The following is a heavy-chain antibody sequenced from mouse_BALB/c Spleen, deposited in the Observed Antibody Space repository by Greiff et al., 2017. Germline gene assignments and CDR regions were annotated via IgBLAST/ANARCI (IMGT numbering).Heavy chain of an antibody. J-gene: IGHJ1*01. CDR3: ARDYYYGSSFYWYFDV. Sequence: VKLMESGPGLVAPSQSLSITCTVSGFSLTGYGVNWVRQPPGKGLEWLGMIWGDGSTDYNSALKSRLSISKDNSKSQVFLKMNSLQTDDTARYYCARDYYYGSSFYWYFDVWGAGTTVTVSS. V-gene: IGHV2-6-7*01. CDR1: GFSLTGYG. CDR2: IWGDGST. D-gene: IGHD1-1*01.